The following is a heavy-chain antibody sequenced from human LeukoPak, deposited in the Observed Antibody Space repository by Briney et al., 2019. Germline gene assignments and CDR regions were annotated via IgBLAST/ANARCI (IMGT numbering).Heavy chain of an antibody. V-gene: IGHV1-18*01. CDR3: ARDKLAYYDFWSGAPGFDI. Sequence: ASVKVSCKASGYTFTYYGISWVRQAPGQGLEWMGWISAYNGNTNYAQKLQGRVTMTTDTSTSTAYMELRSLRSDDTAVYYCARDKLAYYDFWSGAPGFDIWGQGTMVTVSS. CDR2: ISAYNGNT. CDR1: GYTFTYYG. D-gene: IGHD3-3*01. J-gene: IGHJ3*02.